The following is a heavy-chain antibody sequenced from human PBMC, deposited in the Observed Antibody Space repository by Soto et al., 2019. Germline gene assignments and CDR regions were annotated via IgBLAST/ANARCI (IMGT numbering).Heavy chain of an antibody. D-gene: IGHD1-26*01. CDR1: GYTFTSYA. CDR3: ARAYSRSYSYYFDY. J-gene: IGHJ4*02. CDR2: INAGNGNT. V-gene: IGHV1-3*01. Sequence: ASVKVSCKASGYTFTSYAMHWVRQAPGQRLEWMGWINAGNGNTKYSQKFQGRVTITRDTSASTAYMELSSLRSEDTAVYYCARAYSRSYSYYFDYWGQGTLVTVSS.